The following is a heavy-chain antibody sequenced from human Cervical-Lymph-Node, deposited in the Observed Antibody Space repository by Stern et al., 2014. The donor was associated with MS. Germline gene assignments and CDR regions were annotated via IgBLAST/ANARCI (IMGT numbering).Heavy chain of an antibody. V-gene: IGHV1-2*06. CDR2: INPNSDGT. CDR3: AKSGASGDGWFDS. Sequence: VQMVESGAEVKKPGASVKVSCTASGYTFTEYYVHWVRQAPGQGLEWMGLINPNSDGTNYAQKFQGSVTMTSDTSISTAYMELSSLTYDDTAVYYCAKSGASGDGWFDSWGQGTLVTVSS. CDR1: GYTFTEYY. D-gene: IGHD2-15*01. J-gene: IGHJ5*01.